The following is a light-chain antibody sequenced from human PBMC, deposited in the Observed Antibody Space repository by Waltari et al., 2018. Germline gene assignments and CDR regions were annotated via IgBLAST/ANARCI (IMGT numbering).Light chain of an antibody. CDR3: QQSHALPPWT. V-gene: IGKV3-15*01. Sequence: EIVVTQSPATLSVSPGDRAILTCRTSQTLNNNLAWFQQKPGQSPRLLIYGSSARASRVPARFSGSGSGTEFTLTITSLQSEDFAVYYCQQSHALPPWTFGQGTRV. CDR2: GSS. CDR1: QTLNNN. J-gene: IGKJ1*01.